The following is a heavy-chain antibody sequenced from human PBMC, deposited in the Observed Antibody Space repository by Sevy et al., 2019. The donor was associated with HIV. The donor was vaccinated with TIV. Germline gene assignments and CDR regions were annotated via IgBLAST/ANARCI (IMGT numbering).Heavy chain of an antibody. J-gene: IGHJ1*01. CDR2: ISYDGSNK. CDR1: GFTFSSYA. D-gene: IGHD2-8*01. V-gene: IGHV3-30-3*01. Sequence: GGSLRLSCAASGFTFSSYAMHWVRQAPGKGLEWVAVISYDGSNKYYADSVKGRFTISRDNSKNTLYLKMNSLRAEDTAVYYCASGSRKKQTKEYCTNGVCYNAPAEYFQHWGQGTLVTVSS. CDR3: ASGSRKKQTKEYCTNGVCYNAPAEYFQH.